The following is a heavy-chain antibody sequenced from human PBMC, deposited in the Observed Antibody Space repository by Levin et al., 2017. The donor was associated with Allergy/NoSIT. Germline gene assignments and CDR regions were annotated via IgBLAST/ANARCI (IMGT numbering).Heavy chain of an antibody. J-gene: IGHJ6*02. Sequence: SGGSLRLSCAGSGFTFSRYSMNWVRQAPGKGLEWVSSITSSSRYIDFAGSVKGRFTISRDNAKNSLYLQMNSLRAEDTAVYYCATSRQESGDGRNGLDVWGQGTTVTVSS. D-gene: IGHD4-17*01. V-gene: IGHV3-21*01. CDR1: GFTFSRYS. CDR2: ITSSSRYI. CDR3: ATSRQESGDGRNGLDV.